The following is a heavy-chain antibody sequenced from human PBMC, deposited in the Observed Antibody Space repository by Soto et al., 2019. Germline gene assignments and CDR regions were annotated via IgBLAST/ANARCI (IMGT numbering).Heavy chain of an antibody. V-gene: IGHV4-31*03. CDR1: GGSISSGGYY. D-gene: IGHD2-15*01. J-gene: IGHJ5*02. CDR2: IYYSGST. CDR3: ARKVCSGGSCYQNWFDP. Sequence: SETLSLTCTVSGGSISSGGYYWSWIRQHPGKGLEWIGYIYYSGSTYYNPSLKSRVTISVDTSKNQFSLKLSSVTAADTAVYYCARKVCSGGSCYQNWFDPWGQGTLVTVSS.